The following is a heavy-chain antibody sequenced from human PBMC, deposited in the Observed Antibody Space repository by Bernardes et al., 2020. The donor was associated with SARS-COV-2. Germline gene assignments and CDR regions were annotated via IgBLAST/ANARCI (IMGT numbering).Heavy chain of an antibody. Sequence: GETLSLSCKGSGYSFTSYWIGWVRQMPGTGLEWMGIIYPGDSDTRYSPSFQGQVTISADKSISTAYLQWSSLKASDTAMYYCARQTLRDGYKEDYYYGMDVWGQGTTVTVSS. V-gene: IGHV5-51*01. CDR1: GYSFTSYW. D-gene: IGHD5-12*01. CDR2: IYPGDSDT. CDR3: ARQTLRDGYKEDYYYGMDV. J-gene: IGHJ6*02.